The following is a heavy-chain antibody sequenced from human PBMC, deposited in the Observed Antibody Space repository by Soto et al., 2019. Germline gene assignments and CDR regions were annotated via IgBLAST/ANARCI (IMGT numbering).Heavy chain of an antibody. CDR1: GYTFTNYA. CDR2: INAAIGNT. V-gene: IGHV1-3*01. Sequence: QVQLLQSGAEVKKPGASVKVSCKASGYTFTNYAMHWVRQAPGQRLEWMGWINAAIGNTKYSQKFQGSVTITRDTSANTAYMELSSLRSEDTAVYYCARRNVYGSGSYSFNYWGQGTLGTVSS. CDR3: ARRNVYGSGSYSFNY. D-gene: IGHD3-10*01. J-gene: IGHJ4*02.